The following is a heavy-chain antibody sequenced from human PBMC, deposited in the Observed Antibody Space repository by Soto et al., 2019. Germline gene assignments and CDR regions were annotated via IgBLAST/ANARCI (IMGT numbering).Heavy chain of an antibody. J-gene: IGHJ5*02. CDR3: ARFEVRGIIRSWLDP. CDR1: GYSFTSYW. V-gene: IGHV5-10-1*01. D-gene: IGHD3-10*01. CDR2: IDPSDSYT. Sequence: GESLKISCKGSGYSFTSYWITWVRQMPGKGLEWMGRIDPSDSYTNYSPSFQGHVTISADKSISTAYLQWSSLKASDTAMYYCARFEVRGIIRSWLDPWGQGTLVTVSS.